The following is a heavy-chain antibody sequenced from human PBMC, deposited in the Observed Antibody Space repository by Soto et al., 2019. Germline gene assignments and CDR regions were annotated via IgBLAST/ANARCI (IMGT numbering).Heavy chain of an antibody. V-gene: IGHV1-18*04. CDR3: AGTVGRLRGGGWFDP. D-gene: IGHD4-17*01. CDR2: ISAYNGNT. J-gene: IGHJ5*02. Sequence: QVQLVQSGAEVKKPGASVKVSCKASGYTFTSYGISWVRQAPGQGLEWMGWISAYNGNTNYAQKLQGRVTMTTDTPTSTAYMGLRSLRSDDTAVYYCAGTVGRLRGGGWFDPWGQGTLVTVSS. CDR1: GYTFTSYG.